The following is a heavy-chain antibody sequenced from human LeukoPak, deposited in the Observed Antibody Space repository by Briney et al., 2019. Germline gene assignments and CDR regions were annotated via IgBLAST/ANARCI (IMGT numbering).Heavy chain of an antibody. CDR3: ARDPHYGGTDSATDYYYGMDV. CDR1: GFTFSTYG. CDR2: IWYDGSNK. Sequence: GGSLRLSCAASGFTFSTYGIHWVRQAPGKGLEWVAVIWYDGSNKYYADSVRGRFTISRDNSKNTLYLQMDSLRAEDTAVYYCARDPHYGGTDSATDYYYGMDVWGQGTTVTVSS. D-gene: IGHD4-23*01. J-gene: IGHJ6*02. V-gene: IGHV3-33*01.